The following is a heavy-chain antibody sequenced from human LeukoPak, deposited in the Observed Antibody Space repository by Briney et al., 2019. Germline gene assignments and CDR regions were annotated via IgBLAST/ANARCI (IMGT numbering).Heavy chain of an antibody. J-gene: IGHJ4*02. CDR3: AKGGYDYVEIGYFDY. D-gene: IGHD5-12*01. CDR2: IVASSGST. V-gene: IGHV3-23*01. CDR1: GFTFDDYG. Sequence: GGSLRLSCAASGFTFDDYGMSWVRQAPGKGLEWVSLIVASSGSTFYADSVKGRFTISRDKSKNTLYLQMSSLRAEDTAVYYCAKGGYDYVEIGYFDYWGQGALVTVSS.